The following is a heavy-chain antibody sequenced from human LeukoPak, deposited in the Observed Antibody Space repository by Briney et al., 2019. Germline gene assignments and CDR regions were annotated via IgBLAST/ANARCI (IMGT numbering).Heavy chain of an antibody. V-gene: IGHV1-8*03. CDR2: MNPNSGNT. D-gene: IGHD6-6*01. CDR3: ARRSLVVRNFDY. Sequence: GASVKVSCKVSGYTLTELSMHWVRQATGQGLEWMGWMNPNSGNTGYAQKFQGRVTTTRNTSISTAYMELSSLRSEDTAVYYCARRSLVVRNFDYWGQGTLVTVSS. CDR1: GYTLTELS. J-gene: IGHJ4*02.